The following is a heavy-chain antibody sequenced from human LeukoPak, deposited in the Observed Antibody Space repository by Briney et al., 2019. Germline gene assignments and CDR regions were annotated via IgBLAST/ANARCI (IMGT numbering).Heavy chain of an antibody. Sequence: PGVTLRLSCAASGFGFNDADMIWLRQAPGKGLEWVSLVSSSGASTYYADSVKGRFTISRDNSKNTLFLQMNSLRAEDTAMYYCVKDIQVTYWGQGTLVTVSS. V-gene: IGHV3-23*01. J-gene: IGHJ4*02. CDR3: VKDIQVTY. CDR2: VSSSGAST. D-gene: IGHD4-23*01. CDR1: GFGFNDAD.